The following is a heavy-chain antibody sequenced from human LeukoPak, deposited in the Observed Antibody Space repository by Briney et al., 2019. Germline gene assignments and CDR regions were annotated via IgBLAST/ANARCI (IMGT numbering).Heavy chain of an antibody. V-gene: IGHV3-23*01. CDR3: AKTSNSGWYGYFDY. CDR2: LSGGGDNT. CDR1: GFTFSSYA. Sequence: GGSLRLSCAASGFTFSSYAMSWVRQAPGKGLEWVSALSGGGDNTYYADSVKGRFTISRDNSKNTLYLQMNSLRAEDTAVYYCAKTSNSGWYGYFDYWGQGTLVTVSS. D-gene: IGHD6-19*01. J-gene: IGHJ4*02.